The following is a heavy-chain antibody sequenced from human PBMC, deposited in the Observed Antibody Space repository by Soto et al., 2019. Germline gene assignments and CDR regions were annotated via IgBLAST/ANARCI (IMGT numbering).Heavy chain of an antibody. Sequence: EVQLVESGGGLVQPGGSLRLSCAASGFTFSSYSMNWVRQAPGKGLEWVSYISSSSSTIYYADSVKGRFTISRDNAKNSLDLQMNSLRAEDTAVYYCARGVVVAATSWFDPWGQGTLVTVSS. D-gene: IGHD2-15*01. CDR2: ISSSSSTI. V-gene: IGHV3-48*01. J-gene: IGHJ5*02. CDR1: GFTFSSYS. CDR3: ARGVVVAATSWFDP.